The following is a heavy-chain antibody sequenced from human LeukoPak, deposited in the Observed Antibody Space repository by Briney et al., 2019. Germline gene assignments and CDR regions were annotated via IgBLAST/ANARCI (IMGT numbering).Heavy chain of an antibody. CDR1: GYSFTSYW. D-gene: IGHD3-3*01. CDR2: IYPGDSDT. CDR3: ARGNGITIFGVVNAEAFDI. Sequence: GESLKISCKGSGYSFTSYWIGWVRQMPGKGLEWMGMIYPGDSDTRYSPSFQGQVTISADKSISTAYLQWSSLKASDTAMYYCARGNGITIFGVVNAEAFDIWGQGTMVTVSS. V-gene: IGHV5-51*01. J-gene: IGHJ3*02.